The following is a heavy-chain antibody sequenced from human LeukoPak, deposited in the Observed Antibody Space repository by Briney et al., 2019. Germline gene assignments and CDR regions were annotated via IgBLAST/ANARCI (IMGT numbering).Heavy chain of an antibody. V-gene: IGHV4-59*01. J-gene: IGHJ6*02. CDR1: GGSISSYY. D-gene: IGHD3-9*01. CDR2: IYYSGST. Sequence: PSETLSLTCTVSGGSISSYYWSWIRQPPGKGLEWIGYIYYSGSTNYNPSLKSRVTISVDTSKNQFSLKLSSVTAADTAVYYCASVQYYDILTGYYYYGMDVWGQGTTVTVSS. CDR3: ASVQYYDILTGYYYYGMDV.